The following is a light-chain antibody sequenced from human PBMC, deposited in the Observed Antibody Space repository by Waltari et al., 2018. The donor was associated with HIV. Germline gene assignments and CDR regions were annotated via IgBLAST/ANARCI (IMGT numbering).Light chain of an antibody. CDR2: DAS. J-gene: IGKJ4*01. V-gene: IGKV1-33*01. CDR1: QDIRNY. Sequence: DIQMTQSPSSLSASVGDRITITCQASQDIRNYLNWYQQRPGKAPKVLIYDASMLETGVPSRFSGSGSGTHFTFTINSLQPEDIATYYCQQYTNLPLTFGGGTKVEIK. CDR3: QQYTNLPLT.